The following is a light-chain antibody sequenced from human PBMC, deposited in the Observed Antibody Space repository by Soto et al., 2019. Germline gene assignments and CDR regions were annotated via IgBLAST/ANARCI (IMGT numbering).Light chain of an antibody. Sequence: EIVMTQSPATLSVSPGERATLSCRASQSVSSNLAWYQQKPGQAPRLLIYGASTRATGIPARFSGSGSGTEFTLTISSLQSEDFAVYYCQQYNQLAEETFGQGTKVEIK. CDR1: QSVSSN. V-gene: IGKV3-15*01. J-gene: IGKJ1*01. CDR3: QQYNQLAEET. CDR2: GAS.